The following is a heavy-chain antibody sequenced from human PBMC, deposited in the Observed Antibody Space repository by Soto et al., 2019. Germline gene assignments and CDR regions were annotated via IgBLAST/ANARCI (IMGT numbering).Heavy chain of an antibody. CDR1: GGSLRGYS. Sequence: PSEPLSLTCTVSGGSLRGYSWSWIRQSPGKGLEWIGYVYSGGGTNYSPSFMGRVTISVDTTDNQFSLKLNSVTAADTAVYYCAREKTPMSPHYFYYGMDVWGQGTTVPVSS. J-gene: IGHJ6*02. CDR3: AREKTPMSPHYFYYGMDV. D-gene: IGHD3-9*01. V-gene: IGHV4-59*01. CDR2: VYSGGGT.